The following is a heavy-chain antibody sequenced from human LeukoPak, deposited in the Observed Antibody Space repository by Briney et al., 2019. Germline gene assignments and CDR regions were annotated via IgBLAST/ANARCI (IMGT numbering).Heavy chain of an antibody. CDR2: INHSGST. J-gene: IGHJ6*02. V-gene: IGHV4-34*01. CDR3: ARLVAADGMDV. D-gene: IGHD2-15*01. Sequence: SETLSLTCAVYGGSFSGYYWSWIRQPPGKGLEWIGEINHSGSTNYNPSLKSRVTISVDTSKNQFSLKLSSVTAADTAVYYCARLVAADGMDVWGQGTTVTVSS. CDR1: GGSFSGYY.